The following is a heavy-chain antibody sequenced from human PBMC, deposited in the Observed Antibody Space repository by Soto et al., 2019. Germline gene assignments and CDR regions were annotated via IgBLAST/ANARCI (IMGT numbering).Heavy chain of an antibody. CDR1: GFSLTTSGVG. J-gene: IGHJ4*02. CDR3: AHRVLRTVFGLVTATAIYFVF. D-gene: IGHD3-3*01. Sequence: QITLNESGPTVVRPTETLTLTCRFSGFSLTTSGVGVGWIRQSPGKAPEWLALIYWDDDKRYRASLKSRLTITKDTSKNQVVLTVSDLDPTDTATYYCAHRVLRTVFGLVTATAIYFVFWGQGTPVAVSS. V-gene: IGHV2-5*02. CDR2: IYWDDDK.